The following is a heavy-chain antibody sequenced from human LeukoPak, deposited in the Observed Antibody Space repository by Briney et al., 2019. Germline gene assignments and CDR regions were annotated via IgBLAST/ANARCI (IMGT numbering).Heavy chain of an antibody. J-gene: IGHJ5*02. CDR3: ARAVRDRGVILPWFDP. D-gene: IGHD3-10*01. Sequence: SETLSLTCTVSGGSISSDYWTWIRQPPGKGLEWIGYVYYSGSTNYNPSLKSRVTISVDTSKNQFSQKLSSVIAADTAVYYCARAVRDRGVILPWFDPWGQGTLVTVSS. CDR1: GGSISSDY. CDR2: VYYSGST. V-gene: IGHV4-59*01.